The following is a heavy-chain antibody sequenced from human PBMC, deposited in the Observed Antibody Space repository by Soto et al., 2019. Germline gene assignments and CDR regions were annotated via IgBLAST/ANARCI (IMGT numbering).Heavy chain of an antibody. J-gene: IGHJ4*02. CDR1: GGSISSGGYY. V-gene: IGHV4-31*03. Sequence: QVQLQESGPGLVKPSQTLSLTCTVTGGSISSGGYYWSWIRQHPGKGLEWIGYIYYSGSTYYNPSLKSRVTISVDTSKNQFSLKLSSVTAADTAVYYCARLAMVRGVTPVDYRGQGTLVTVSS. CDR2: IYYSGST. D-gene: IGHD3-10*01. CDR3: ARLAMVRGVTPVDY.